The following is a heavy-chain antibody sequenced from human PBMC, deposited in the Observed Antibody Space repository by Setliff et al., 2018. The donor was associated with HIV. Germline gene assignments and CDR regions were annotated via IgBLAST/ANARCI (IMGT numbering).Heavy chain of an antibody. D-gene: IGHD2-2*03. V-gene: IGHV4-39*07. Sequence: SETLSLTCSVSGGSVSSNNYYWGWIRQPPGKGLEWIGSIYFSGSAYYNPSLKSRVTMSVDTSKNQFSLKLSSVTAADTAVYYCARDPSDGYGHFDYWGQGALVTVSS. CDR1: GGSVSSNNYY. CDR3: ARDPSDGYGHFDY. CDR2: IYFSGSA. J-gene: IGHJ4*02.